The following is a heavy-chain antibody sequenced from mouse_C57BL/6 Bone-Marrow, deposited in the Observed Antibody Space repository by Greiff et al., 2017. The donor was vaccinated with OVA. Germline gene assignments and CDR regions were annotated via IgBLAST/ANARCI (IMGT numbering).Heavy chain of an antibody. Sequence: DVQLQESGGGLVQPGGSMKLSCVASGFTFSNYWMNWVRQSPEKGLEWVAQIRLKSDNYATHYAESVKGRFTISRDDSKSSVYLQMNNLRAEDTGIYYCTTGATGYWGQGTTLTVSS. D-gene: IGHD3-1*01. J-gene: IGHJ2*01. CDR1: GFTFSNYW. CDR3: TTGATGY. V-gene: IGHV6-3*01. CDR2: IRLKSDNYAT.